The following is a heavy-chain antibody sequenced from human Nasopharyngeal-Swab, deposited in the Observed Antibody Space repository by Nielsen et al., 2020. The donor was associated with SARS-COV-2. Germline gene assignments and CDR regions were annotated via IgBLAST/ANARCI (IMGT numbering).Heavy chain of an antibody. D-gene: IGHD5-18*01. CDR2: ISAYNGNT. CDR1: GYTFTSYG. Sequence: ASVKVSRKASGYTFTSYGISWVRQAPGQGLEWMGWISAYNGNTNYAQKLQGRVTMTTDTSTSTAYMELRSLRSDDTAVYYCARGEKGYSYGYYWYFDLWGRGTLVTVSS. CDR3: ARGEKGYSYGYYWYFDL. J-gene: IGHJ2*01. V-gene: IGHV1-18*01.